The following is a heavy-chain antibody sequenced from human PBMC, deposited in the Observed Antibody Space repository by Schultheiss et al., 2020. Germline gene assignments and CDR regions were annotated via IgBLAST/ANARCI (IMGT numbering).Heavy chain of an antibody. J-gene: IGHJ6*02. Sequence: GGSLRLSCAASGFTVSSNYMSWVRQAPGKGLEWVSVIYSGGSTYYADSVKGRFTISRDNSKNTLYLQMNSLRAEDTAVYYCARAVVGATGYYYGMDVWGQGTTVTVSS. V-gene: IGHV3-53*01. CDR1: GFTVSSNY. CDR3: ARAVVGATGYYYGMDV. CDR2: IYSGGST. D-gene: IGHD1-26*01.